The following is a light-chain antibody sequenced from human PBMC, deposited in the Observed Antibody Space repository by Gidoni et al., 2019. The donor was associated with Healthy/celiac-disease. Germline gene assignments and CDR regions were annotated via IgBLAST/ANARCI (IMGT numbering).Light chain of an antibody. Sequence: EIVLTQSPGPLSLSPGERATLSCRASQSVSSSYLAWYQQKPGPAPRLLIYGPSSRATGIPDRFSGSGSGTDFTLTISRLEPEDFAVYYCQQYGSSSITFGQGTRLEIK. V-gene: IGKV3-20*01. CDR1: QSVSSSY. CDR2: GPS. J-gene: IGKJ5*01. CDR3: QQYGSSSIT.